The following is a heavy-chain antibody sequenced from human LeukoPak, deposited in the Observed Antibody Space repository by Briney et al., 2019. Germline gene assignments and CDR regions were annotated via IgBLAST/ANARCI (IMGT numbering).Heavy chain of an antibody. V-gene: IGHV4-38-2*02. CDR3: ARDAYVAGSYDDY. Sequence: PSETLSLTCAVSGDSINSAYNWGWIRQPPGKGLEWIGSIYHSGSTYYNPSLKSRVTMSVDTSKNQFSLKLTSVTAADTAVYYCARDAYVAGSYDDYWGQGTLVTVSS. CDR2: IYHSGST. D-gene: IGHD1-26*01. J-gene: IGHJ4*02. CDR1: GDSINSAYN.